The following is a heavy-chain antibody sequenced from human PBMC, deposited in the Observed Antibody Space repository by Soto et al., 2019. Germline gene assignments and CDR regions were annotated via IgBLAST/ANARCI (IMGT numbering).Heavy chain of an antibody. J-gene: IGHJ4*02. CDR2: IRYDGSSN. CDR1: GYTFGNRV. V-gene: IGHV3-30*02. D-gene: IGHD2-8*01. Sequence: PGGFLRLSCAASGYTFGNRVMHLVRQAPGKGLEWVALIRYDGSSNWHADSVKGRFTISRDNSRNTLFLQMNNLRSEDTAVYYCATEGSYCTSGKCRLDYWGQGTLVTVSS. CDR3: ATEGSYCTSGKCRLDY.